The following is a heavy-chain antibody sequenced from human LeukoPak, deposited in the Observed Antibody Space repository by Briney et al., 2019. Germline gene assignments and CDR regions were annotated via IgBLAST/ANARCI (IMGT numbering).Heavy chain of an antibody. CDR2: IYPGDSDT. V-gene: IGHV5-51*01. Sequence: GGSLKISRKGSGYSFTSYWIGWVRQMPGKGLEWMGIIYPGDSDTRYSPSFQGQVTISADKSISTAYLQWSSLKASDTAMYYCARQDTAMVTDWFDPWGQGTLVTVSS. D-gene: IGHD5-18*01. J-gene: IGHJ5*02. CDR1: GYSFTSYW. CDR3: ARQDTAMVTDWFDP.